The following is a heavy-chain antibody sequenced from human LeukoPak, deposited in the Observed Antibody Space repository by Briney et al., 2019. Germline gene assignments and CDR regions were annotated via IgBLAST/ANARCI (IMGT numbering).Heavy chain of an antibody. CDR3: AMRERLAAAFDY. J-gene: IGHJ4*02. Sequence: SQTLSLTCTVSGGSISSASYYWSWIRQPAGKGLEWIGRIYTSGSTNYNPSLKSRVTISVDTSKNQFSLKLNSVTAADTAVYYCAMRERLAAAFDYWGQGTLVTVSS. CDR2: IYTSGST. CDR1: GGSISSASYY. V-gene: IGHV4-61*02. D-gene: IGHD6-13*01.